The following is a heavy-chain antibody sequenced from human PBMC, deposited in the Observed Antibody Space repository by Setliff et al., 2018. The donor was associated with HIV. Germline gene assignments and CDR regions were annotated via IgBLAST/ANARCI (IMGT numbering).Heavy chain of an antibody. Sequence: ASVKVSCKASGFAFTSFYLHWVRQAPGQGLEWMAIVNPSGGDTSYAEKFQGRVTMTSDTSTSTVYMDLSSLGSEDTAVYYCARQLSNSFESWGQGTLVTVSS. V-gene: IGHV1-46*01. CDR2: VNPSGGDT. J-gene: IGHJ4*02. CDR3: ARQLSNSFES. D-gene: IGHD1-1*01. CDR1: GFAFTSFY.